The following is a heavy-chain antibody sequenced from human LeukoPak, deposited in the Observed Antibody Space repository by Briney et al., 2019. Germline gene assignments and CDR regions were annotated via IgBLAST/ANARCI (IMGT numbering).Heavy chain of an antibody. D-gene: IGHD6-13*01. J-gene: IGHJ4*02. Sequence: GGSLRLSCAASGFTFSSYSMNWVRQAPGKGLEWVSYISSSSSTIYYADSVKGRFTISRDNAKNSLYLQMNSLRAEDTALYYCAKDVSRGSSSWYYFDYWGQGTLVTVSS. CDR2: ISSSSSTI. CDR3: AKDVSRGSSSWYYFDY. CDR1: GFTFSSYS. V-gene: IGHV3-48*04.